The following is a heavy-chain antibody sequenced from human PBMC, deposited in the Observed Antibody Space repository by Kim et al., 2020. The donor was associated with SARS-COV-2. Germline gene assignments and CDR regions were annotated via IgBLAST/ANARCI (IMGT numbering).Heavy chain of an antibody. CDR3: AKVGPIGIAAAGYFDY. V-gene: IGHV3-23*01. D-gene: IGHD6-13*01. J-gene: IGHJ4*02. Sequence: SVKGRFTISRDNSKNTLYLQMNSLRAEDTAVYYCAKVGPIGIAAAGYFDYWGQGTLVTVSS.